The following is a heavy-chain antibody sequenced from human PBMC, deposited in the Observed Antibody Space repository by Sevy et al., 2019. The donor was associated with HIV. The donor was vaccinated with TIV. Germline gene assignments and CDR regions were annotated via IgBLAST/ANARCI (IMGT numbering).Heavy chain of an antibody. CDR2: ISAYNGNT. Sequence: ASVKVSCKASGYSFTSRGIDWVRQAPGQGLEWLGCISAYNGNTKYGQRLQDRVTMTTDTSASTAYMELRSLRSDDTAVYYCARAGALWFGESDYWGQGTLVTVSS. V-gene: IGHV1-18*01. D-gene: IGHD3-10*01. J-gene: IGHJ4*02. CDR1: GYSFTSRG. CDR3: ARAGALWFGESDY.